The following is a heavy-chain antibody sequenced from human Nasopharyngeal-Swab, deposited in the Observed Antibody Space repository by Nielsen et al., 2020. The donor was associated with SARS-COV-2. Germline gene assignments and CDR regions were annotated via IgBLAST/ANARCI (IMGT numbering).Heavy chain of an antibody. J-gene: IGHJ6*03. CDR2: IYPGDSDT. CDR1: GYSFTSYW. CDR3: ARQSYCSSTSCYGLDYYYYMDV. V-gene: IGHV5-51*01. Sequence: KVSCKGSGYSFTSYWIGWVRQMPGKGLEWTGIIYPGDSDTRYSPSFQGQVTISADKSISTAYLQWSSLKASDTAMYYCARQSYCSSTSCYGLDYYYYMDVWGKGTTVTVSS. D-gene: IGHD2-2*01.